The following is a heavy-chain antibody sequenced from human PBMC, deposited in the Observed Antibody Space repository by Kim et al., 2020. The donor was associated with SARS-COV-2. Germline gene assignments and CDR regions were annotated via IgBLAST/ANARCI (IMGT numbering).Heavy chain of an antibody. D-gene: IGHD3-22*01. J-gene: IGHJ4*02. Sequence: ADCVKGRFTISRENSKNTLYLQMNSLRAEDTAVYYCAKQYYDSSGYYEDYWGQGTLVTVSS. V-gene: IGHV3-23*01. CDR3: AKQYYDSSGYYEDY.